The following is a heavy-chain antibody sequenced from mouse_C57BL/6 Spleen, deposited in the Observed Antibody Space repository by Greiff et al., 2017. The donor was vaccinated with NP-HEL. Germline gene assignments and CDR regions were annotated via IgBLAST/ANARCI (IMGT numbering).Heavy chain of an antibody. J-gene: IGHJ3*01. CDR1: GFTFSSYA. Sequence: EVNLVESGEGLVKPGGSLKLSCAASGFTFSSYAMSWVRQTPEKRLEWVAYISSGGDYIYYADTVKGRFTISRDNARNTLYLQMSSLKSEDTAMYYCTRDGGFAWFAYWGQGTLVTVSA. D-gene: IGHD2-3*01. CDR3: TRDGGFAWFAY. CDR2: ISSGGDYI. V-gene: IGHV5-9-1*02.